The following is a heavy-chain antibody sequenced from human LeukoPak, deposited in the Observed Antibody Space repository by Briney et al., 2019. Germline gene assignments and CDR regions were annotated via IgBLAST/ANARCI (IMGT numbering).Heavy chain of an antibody. D-gene: IGHD3-3*01. J-gene: IGHJ4*02. Sequence: GGSLRLSCAASGFAFGNYAMGWVRQAPGKGLEWVSSIDSSGSYTPSADSVKGRFTISRDNSENTVYLQMNSLRAEDTAVYYCAKDEGITIFGVVTVDFDYWGQGTLVTVSS. V-gene: IGHV3-23*01. CDR2: IDSSGSYT. CDR1: GFAFGNYA. CDR3: AKDEGITIFGVVTVDFDY.